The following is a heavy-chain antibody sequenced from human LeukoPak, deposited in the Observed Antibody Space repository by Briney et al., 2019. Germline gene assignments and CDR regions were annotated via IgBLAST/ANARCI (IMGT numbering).Heavy chain of an antibody. CDR1: GFTVSSDY. V-gene: IGHV3-53*01. CDR3: ARVTGYYNGDYFDY. D-gene: IGHD3-9*01. CDR2: IYTGGST. J-gene: IGHJ4*02. Sequence: GGSLRLSCAASGFTVSSDYMSWVRQAPGKGLEWVSVIYTGGSTYYADSVRGRFTISRDNSKNTLYLQMNSLRAEDTTLYYCARVTGYYNGDYFDYWGQGTLVTASS.